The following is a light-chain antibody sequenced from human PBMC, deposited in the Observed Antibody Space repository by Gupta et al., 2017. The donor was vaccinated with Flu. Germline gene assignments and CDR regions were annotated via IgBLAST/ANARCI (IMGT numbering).Light chain of an antibody. CDR3: SSYTSSSTTV. CDR1: ISDVGRYNY. J-gene: IGLJ2*01. CDR2: EVS. Sequence: HSALTQPASGSGSPGQSITISCTGPISDVGRYNYVSWYQQHPGKAPKLMIYEVSNRPSGVSNRFSGSKSGNTASLTISGLQAEDEADYYCSSYTSSSTTVFGGGTKLTVL. V-gene: IGLV2-14*01.